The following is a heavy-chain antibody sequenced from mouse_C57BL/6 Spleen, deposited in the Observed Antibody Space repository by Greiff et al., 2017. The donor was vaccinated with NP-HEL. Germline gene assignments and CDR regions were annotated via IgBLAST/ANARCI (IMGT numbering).Heavy chain of an antibody. D-gene: IGHD3-2*02. CDR2: IYPGDGDT. Sequence: VQLQQSGPELVKPGASVKISCKASGYAFSSSWMNWVKLRPGKGLEWIGRIYPGDGDTNYNGKFKGKATLTADKSSSTAYMQLSSLTSEDSAVYFCARSQLRLSLFDYWGQGTTLTVSS. CDR1: GYAFSSSW. CDR3: ARSQLRLSLFDY. V-gene: IGHV1-82*01. J-gene: IGHJ2*01.